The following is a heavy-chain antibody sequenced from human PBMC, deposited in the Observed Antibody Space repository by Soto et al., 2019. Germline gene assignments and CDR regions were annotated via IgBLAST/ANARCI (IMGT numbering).Heavy chain of an antibody. CDR3: ARESGGATATLDYYYFYMDA. D-gene: IGHD5-12*01. J-gene: IGHJ6*03. CDR2: INPNGGGT. Sequence: GASVKVSCKTSGDSFNDYYIHWVRQAPGQGLEWMGWINPNGGGTKYAQRFQGRVTVTRDTSIRTVNMELSSLRSDDTAVYYCARESGGATATLDYYYFYMDAWGKGTTVTVSS. CDR1: GDSFNDYY. V-gene: IGHV1-2*02.